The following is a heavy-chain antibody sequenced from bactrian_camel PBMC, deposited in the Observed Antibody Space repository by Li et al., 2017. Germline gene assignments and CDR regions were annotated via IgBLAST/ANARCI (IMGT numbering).Heavy chain of an antibody. CDR2: IAGDGTT. Sequence: HVQLVESGGGSVQAGGSLSLSCAAPRFDVSNWCMAWFRQAPGKDRERVARIAGDGTTTYADSVKGRFTISKGNGGRTLYLQMDNLRPEDTATYYCAEDDRVVRCFPAVDFAVWGRGTQVTVS. J-gene: IGHJ4*01. D-gene: IGHD1*01. CDR3: AEDDRVVRCFPAVDFAV. V-gene: IGHV3S53*01. CDR1: RFDVSNWC.